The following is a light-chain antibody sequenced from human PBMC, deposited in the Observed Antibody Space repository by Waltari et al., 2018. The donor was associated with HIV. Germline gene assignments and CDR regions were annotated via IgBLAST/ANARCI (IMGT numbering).Light chain of an antibody. Sequence: DIGLTQSPGTLSLSPGERATLSCRASQSVSSSYLAWYQQKPGQAPRLLIYGASSRATGIPDRFSGSGSGTDFTLTISRLEPEDFAVYSCQQYGSSPYTFGQGTKLEIK. CDR1: QSVSSSY. CDR3: QQYGSSPYT. J-gene: IGKJ2*01. CDR2: GAS. V-gene: IGKV3-20*01.